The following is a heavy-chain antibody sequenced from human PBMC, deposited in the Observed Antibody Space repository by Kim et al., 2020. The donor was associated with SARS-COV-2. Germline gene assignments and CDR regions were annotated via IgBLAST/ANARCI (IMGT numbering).Heavy chain of an antibody. Sequence: GGSLRLSCAASGFTFDDYAMHWVRQAPGKGLEWVSLISWDGGSTYYADSVKGRFTISRDNSKNSLYLQMNSLRAEDTALYYCAKDIDSSGYRGVDYWGQGTLVTVSS. D-gene: IGHD3-22*01. V-gene: IGHV3-43D*03. CDR3: AKDIDSSGYRGVDY. J-gene: IGHJ4*02. CDR2: ISWDGGST. CDR1: GFTFDDYA.